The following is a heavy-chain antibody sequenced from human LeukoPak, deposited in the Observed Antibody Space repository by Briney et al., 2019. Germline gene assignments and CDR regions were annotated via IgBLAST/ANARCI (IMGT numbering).Heavy chain of an antibody. CDR3: ARAGYYDSSGYYWGTPQHY. D-gene: IGHD3-22*01. Sequence: ASVKVSCKASGYTFTNYGISWVRQAPGQGLEWMGWINGYNGNTNYAQKLQGRVTMTTDTSTSTAYMELSSLRSEDTAVYYCARAGYYDSSGYYWGTPQHYWGQGTLVTVSS. CDR2: INGYNGNT. CDR1: GYTFTNYG. J-gene: IGHJ4*02. V-gene: IGHV1-18*01.